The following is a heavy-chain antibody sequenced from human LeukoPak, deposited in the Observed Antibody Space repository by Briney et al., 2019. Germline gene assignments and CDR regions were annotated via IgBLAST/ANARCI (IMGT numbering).Heavy chain of an antibody. Sequence: ASVTVSFKASGYTFTCYYIHWVRQAPGQGLEWMGWINPNGGGSNFAPKFQGRVTMTRDTSISTASMELRRLRSDDTAVYYCARDRPVGPRDSSGYADYWGQGTLVTVSS. CDR3: ARDRPVGPRDSSGYADY. V-gene: IGHV1-2*02. CDR2: INPNGGGS. CDR1: GYTFTCYY. D-gene: IGHD3-22*01. J-gene: IGHJ4*02.